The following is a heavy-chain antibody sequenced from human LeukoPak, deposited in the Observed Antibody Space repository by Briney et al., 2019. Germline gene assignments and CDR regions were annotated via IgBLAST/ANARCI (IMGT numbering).Heavy chain of an antibody. V-gene: IGHV4-4*09. D-gene: IGHD3-3*01. Sequence: PSETLSLTCTVSVGSISSAYWSWIREPPAEGLEWIGYIYTSGSTNYNPSLKSRVTISVDTSKNQFSLKLSSVTAADTAVYYCARRFSKYDFWSGYYVYWGQGTLVTVSS. CDR2: IYTSGST. CDR3: ARRFSKYDFWSGYYVY. CDR1: VGSISSAY. J-gene: IGHJ4*02.